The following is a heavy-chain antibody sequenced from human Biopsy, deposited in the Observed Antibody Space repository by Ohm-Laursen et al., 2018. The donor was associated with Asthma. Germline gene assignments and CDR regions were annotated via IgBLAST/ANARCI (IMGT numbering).Heavy chain of an antibody. CDR3: ARGQKSAGDRWFDP. CDR1: GGTFSSYA. CDR2: INPNSGAT. D-gene: IGHD6-13*01. V-gene: IGHV1-2*06. Sequence: ASVKVSCKASGGTFSSYAISWMRQAPGQGLEWMGRINPNSGATNYAQKFQGRVTMTRDTSISTAYMEVSRLRSDDTAVYCCARGQKSAGDRWFDPWGQGTLVTVSS. J-gene: IGHJ5*02.